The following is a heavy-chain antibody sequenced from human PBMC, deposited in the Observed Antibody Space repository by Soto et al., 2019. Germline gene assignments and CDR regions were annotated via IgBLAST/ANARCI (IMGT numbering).Heavy chain of an antibody. CDR3: ASPGGWNYVWYYYGMDV. V-gene: IGHV4-39*01. J-gene: IGHJ6*02. CDR2: IYYSGST. CDR1: GGSISSSSYY. Sequence: SETLSLTCTVSGGSISSSSYYWGWIRQPPGKGLEWIGSIYYSGSTYYNPSLKSRVTISVDTSKNQFSLKLSSVTAADTAVYYCASPGGWNYVWYYYGMDVWGQGXTVTVSS. D-gene: IGHD1-7*01.